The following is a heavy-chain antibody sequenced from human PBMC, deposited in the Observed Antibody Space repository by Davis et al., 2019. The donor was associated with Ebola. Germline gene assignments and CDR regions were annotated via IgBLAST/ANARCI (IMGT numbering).Heavy chain of an antibody. V-gene: IGHV4-61*01. J-gene: IGHJ5*02. D-gene: IGHD3-16*01. CDR1: GRSASSGSYY. CDR2: IYYSGST. CDR3: ARSLYPGYDGGLWWCAP. Sequence: SETLSLTCTVSGRSASSGSYYRSWIRQSPGKGLEWIGYIYYSGSTNYDPSLISQDTISVDTSKNQFSLKLNSVTAADTAVYYCARSLYPGYDGGLWWCAPWGQGTLVTVSS.